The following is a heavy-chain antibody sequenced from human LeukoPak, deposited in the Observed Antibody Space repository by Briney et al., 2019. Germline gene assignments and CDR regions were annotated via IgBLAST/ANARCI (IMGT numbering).Heavy chain of an antibody. CDR1: GFTFSGYG. CDR3: ARDFRFVENYDSSGYCDY. V-gene: IGHV3-33*05. Sequence: GGSLRLSCTTSGFTFSGYGMHWVRQAPGKGLEWVAVISDDGSNKYYADSVKGRFTISRDNSKNTLYLQMNSLRAEDTAVYYCARDFRFVENYDSSGYCDYWGQGTLVTVSS. J-gene: IGHJ4*02. D-gene: IGHD3-22*01. CDR2: ISDDGSNK.